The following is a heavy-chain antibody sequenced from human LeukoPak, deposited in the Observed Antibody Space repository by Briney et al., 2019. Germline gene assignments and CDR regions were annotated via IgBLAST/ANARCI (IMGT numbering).Heavy chain of an antibody. CDR2: IIPILGIA. Sequence: SVKVSCKASGGTFSSYAISWVRQAPGQGLEWMGRIIPILGIANYAQKFQGRVTITADKSTSTAYMELSSLRSEDTAVYYCAREIVVVVAATHYYYGMDAWGQGTTVTVSS. CDR3: AREIVVVVAATHYYYGMDA. CDR1: GGTFSSYA. J-gene: IGHJ6*02. D-gene: IGHD2-15*01. V-gene: IGHV1-69*04.